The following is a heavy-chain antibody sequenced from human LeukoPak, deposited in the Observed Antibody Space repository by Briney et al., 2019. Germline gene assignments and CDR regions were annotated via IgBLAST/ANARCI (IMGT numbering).Heavy chain of an antibody. V-gene: IGHV3-21*01. D-gene: IGHD6-13*01. Sequence: PGGSLRLSCAASGFTFSNAWMSWVRQAPGKGLEWVSSISSSSSYIYYADSVKGRFTISRDNAKNSLYLQMNSLRAEDTAVYYCARHRSIAAAGSRSFDYWGQGTLVTVSS. J-gene: IGHJ4*02. CDR2: ISSSSSYI. CDR1: GFTFSNAW. CDR3: ARHRSIAAAGSRSFDY.